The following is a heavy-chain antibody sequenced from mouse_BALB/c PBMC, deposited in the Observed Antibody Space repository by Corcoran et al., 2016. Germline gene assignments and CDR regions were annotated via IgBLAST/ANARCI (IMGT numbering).Heavy chain of an antibody. D-gene: IGHD2-1*01. CDR2: IDPANGNT. J-gene: IGHJ3*01. CDR3: AREGVSYGNYESWFAY. Sequence: EVQLQQSGAELVKPGASVKLSCTASGFNIKDTYMHWVKQRPEQGLEWIGRIDPANGNTKYDPKFQGKATITADTSSNTAYLQLSRLTSEDTAVYYCAREGVSYGNYESWFAYWGQGTLVTVSA. CDR1: GFNIKDTY. V-gene: IGHV14-3*02.